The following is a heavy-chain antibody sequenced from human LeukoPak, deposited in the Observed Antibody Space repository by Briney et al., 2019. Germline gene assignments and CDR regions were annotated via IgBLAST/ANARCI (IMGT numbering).Heavy chain of an antibody. J-gene: IGHJ6*03. D-gene: IGHD3-10*01. CDR1: GFTVSSNY. V-gene: IGHV3-66*01. Sequence: GGSLRLSCAASGFTVSSNYMSWVRQAPGKGLEWVSVIYSGGSTYYADSVKGRFTISRDNSKNTLYLQMNSLRAEDTAVYYCARDLRRYYGSGVYYYMDVWGKGTTVTISS. CDR2: IYSGGST. CDR3: ARDLRRYYGSGVYYYMDV.